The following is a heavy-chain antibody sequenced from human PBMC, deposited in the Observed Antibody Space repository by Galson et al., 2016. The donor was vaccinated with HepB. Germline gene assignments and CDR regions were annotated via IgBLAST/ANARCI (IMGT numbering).Heavy chain of an antibody. Sequence: SLRLSCAASGFNFADHWMSWVRQSPVKGLEWVASIKKDGSKKYYVDSVKGRFTISRDNAKNSLYLQMNSLRAEDTAVYYCARYRAHPENWGQGTLVTVSS. J-gene: IGHJ4*02. CDR1: GFNFADHW. CDR3: ARYRAHPEN. D-gene: IGHD4/OR15-4a*01. V-gene: IGHV3-7*03. CDR2: IKKDGSKK.